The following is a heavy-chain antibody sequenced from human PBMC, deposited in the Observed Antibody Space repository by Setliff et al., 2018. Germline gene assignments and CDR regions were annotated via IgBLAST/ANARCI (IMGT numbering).Heavy chain of an antibody. V-gene: IGHV4-61*02. CDR3: ARVTGFSYMDV. Sequence: SETLSLTCTVSGDSISRARYYWSWIRQSAGKGLECLGRIYTDGSTKYNPSLNSRVTLLIDTAKNQISLRLSSVTAADTAVYFCARVTGFSYMDVWGKGTTVTVSS. CDR2: IYTDGST. D-gene: IGHD3-3*01. CDR1: GDSISRARYY. J-gene: IGHJ6*03.